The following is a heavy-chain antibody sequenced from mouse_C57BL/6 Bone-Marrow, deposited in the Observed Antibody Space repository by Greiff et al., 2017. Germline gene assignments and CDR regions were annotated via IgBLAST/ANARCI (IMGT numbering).Heavy chain of an antibody. D-gene: IGHD2-10*02. Sequence: EVQLVESGGDLVKPGGSLKLSCAASGFTFSSYGMSWVRQTPDKRLEWVATISSGGSYTYYPDSVKGRFTISRDKAKNTLYLQMSSLKSEDTAMYYCWYGNYGYWGQGTTLTVSS. CDR2: ISSGGSYT. J-gene: IGHJ2*01. V-gene: IGHV5-6*01. CDR1: GFTFSSYG. CDR3: WYGNYGY.